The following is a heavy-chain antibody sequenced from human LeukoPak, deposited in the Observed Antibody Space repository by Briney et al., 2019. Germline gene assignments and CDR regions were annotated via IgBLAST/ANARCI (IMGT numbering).Heavy chain of an antibody. Sequence: SETLSLTCAVSGASISSYYWGWIRQHPGKGLEWIGYIFYSGSTYYNPSLKSRVTISIDTSKNQFSLNLSSVTAADTAVYYCARNPETASFDYWGQGTLVTVSS. CDR2: IFYSGST. CDR3: ARNPETASFDY. CDR1: GASISSYY. V-gene: IGHV4-59*06. D-gene: IGHD1-1*01. J-gene: IGHJ4*02.